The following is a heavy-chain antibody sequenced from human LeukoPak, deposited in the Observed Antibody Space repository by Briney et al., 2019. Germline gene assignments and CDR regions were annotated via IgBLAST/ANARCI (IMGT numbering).Heavy chain of an antibody. CDR1: GGTFSSYA. CDR2: IIPIFGTA. CDR3: ARKSYGAYDYVWGSYRC. V-gene: IGHV1-69*13. D-gene: IGHD3-16*02. J-gene: IGHJ4*02. Sequence: GASVKVSCKASGGTFSSYAISWVRQAPGQGLEWMGGIIPIFGTANYAQKFQGRVTITADESTSTAYMELSSLRSEDTAVYYCARKSYGAYDYVWGSYRCWGQGTLVTVSS.